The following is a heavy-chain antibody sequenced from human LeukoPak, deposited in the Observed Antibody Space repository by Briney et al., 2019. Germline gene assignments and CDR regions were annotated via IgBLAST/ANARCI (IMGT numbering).Heavy chain of an antibody. D-gene: IGHD3-10*01. CDR3: AKKEAYYYGSGSDYFDY. CDR1: GFTFSSYA. J-gene: IGHJ4*02. CDR2: ISGSGGST. Sequence: GGSLRLSCAASGFTFSSYAMSWVRQAPGKGLEWVSAISGSGGSTYYADSVKDRFTISRDNSKNTLYLQMNSLRAEDTAVYYCAKKEAYYYGSGSDYFDYWGQGTLVTVSS. V-gene: IGHV3-23*01.